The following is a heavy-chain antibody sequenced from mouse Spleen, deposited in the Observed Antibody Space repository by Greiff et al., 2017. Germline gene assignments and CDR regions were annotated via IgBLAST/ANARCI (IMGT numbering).Heavy chain of an antibody. V-gene: IGHV5-6*01. J-gene: IGHJ4*01. Sequence: EVQGVESGGDLVKPGGSLKLSCAASGFTFSSYGMSWVRQTPDKRLEWVATISSGGSYTYYPDSVKGRFTISRDNAKNTLYLQMSSLKSEDTAMYYCARQRGITTVVDAMDYWGQGTSVTVSS. D-gene: IGHD1-1*01. CDR2: ISSGGSYT. CDR1: GFTFSSYG. CDR3: ARQRGITTVVDAMDY.